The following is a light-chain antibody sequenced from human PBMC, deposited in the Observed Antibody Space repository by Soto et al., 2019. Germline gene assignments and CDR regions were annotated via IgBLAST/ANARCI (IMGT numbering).Light chain of an antibody. Sequence: QSVLTQPDSVSGSPGQSITISCTGTSSDVGSYNLVSWYQQHPGKAPKLMIYEGSKRPSGVSNRFSGSKSSNTASLTISGLQDEDEADYYCCSYAGSSPVFGGGTKLTVL. CDR1: SSDVGSYNL. V-gene: IGLV2-23*01. CDR3: CSYAGSSPV. J-gene: IGLJ2*01. CDR2: EGS.